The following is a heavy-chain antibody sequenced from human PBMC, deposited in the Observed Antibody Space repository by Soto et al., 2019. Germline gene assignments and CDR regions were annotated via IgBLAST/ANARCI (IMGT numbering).Heavy chain of an antibody. CDR3: ARDTYYYGSGSYYPPWYFDY. V-gene: IGHV3-11*05. Sequence: GGSLRLSCASSGFTFSDYYMSWIRQAPGKGLEWVSYISSSSSYTNYADSVKGRFTISRDNAKNSLYLQMNSLRAEDTAVYYCARDTYYYGSGSYYPPWYFDYWGQGTLVTVSS. D-gene: IGHD3-10*01. CDR2: ISSSSSYT. J-gene: IGHJ4*02. CDR1: GFTFSDYY.